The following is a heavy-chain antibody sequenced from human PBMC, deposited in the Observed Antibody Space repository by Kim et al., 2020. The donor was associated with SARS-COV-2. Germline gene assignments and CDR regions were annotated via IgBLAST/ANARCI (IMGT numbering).Heavy chain of an antibody. V-gene: IGHV3-11*05. CDR3: AREGGDYGGMDV. J-gene: IGHJ6*02. D-gene: IGHD4-17*01. Sequence: NHGDSVKGRFPISRDNAKNSLYLQMNSLRAEDTAVYYCAREGGDYGGMDVWGQGTTVTVSS.